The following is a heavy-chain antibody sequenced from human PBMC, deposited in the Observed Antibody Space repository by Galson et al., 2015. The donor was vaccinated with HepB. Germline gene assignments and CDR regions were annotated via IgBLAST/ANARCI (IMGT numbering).Heavy chain of an antibody. CDR2: IDNDGTST. D-gene: IGHD3-16*01. CDR1: GFTFRSSW. Sequence: SLRLSCAASGFTFRSSWMHWVRQAPGKGLVWVSRIDNDGTSTRYADSVKGRFTISRDSAKNTLYLQMNSLRAEDTAVYYCARDGITAMDVWGQETTVTVSS. J-gene: IGHJ6*02. CDR3: ARDGITAMDV. V-gene: IGHV3-74*01.